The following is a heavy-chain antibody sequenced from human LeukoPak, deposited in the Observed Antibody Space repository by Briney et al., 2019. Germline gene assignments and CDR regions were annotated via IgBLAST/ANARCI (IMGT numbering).Heavy chain of an antibody. D-gene: IGHD3-10*01. CDR3: ARVAGTYPDY. J-gene: IGHJ4*02. Sequence: SETLSLTCTVSGGSVSSGDYYWSWIRQPPGKGLEWIGYIYFSGSTNYNPSLKSRITISVDTSKNQFSLKLRSVTAADTAVYYCARVAGTYPDYWGQRTLVTVSS. CDR2: IYFSGST. V-gene: IGHV4-61*08. CDR1: GGSVSSGDYY.